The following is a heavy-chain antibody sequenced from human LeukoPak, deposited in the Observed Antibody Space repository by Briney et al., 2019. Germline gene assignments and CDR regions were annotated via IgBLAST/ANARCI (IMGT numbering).Heavy chain of an antibody. J-gene: IGHJ5*01. CDR1: GFTFSSYS. D-gene: IGHD3-22*01. V-gene: IGHV3-21*01. Sequence: GGSLRLSCAASGFTFSSYSMNWVRQAPGKGLEWVSSISSSSSYIYYADSVKGRFTISRDNANNSLYLQMNSLRAEDTAVYYCARDFSPYYYDSSGTGDSWGQGTLVTVSS. CDR3: ARDFSPYYYDSSGTGDS. CDR2: ISSSSSYI.